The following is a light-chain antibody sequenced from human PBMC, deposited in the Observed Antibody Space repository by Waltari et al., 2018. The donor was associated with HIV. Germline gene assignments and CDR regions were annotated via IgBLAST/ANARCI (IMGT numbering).Light chain of an antibody. Sequence: QSALPQPAPVSGSPGQSITISCPGTNSDVRSYNLDSWYQQHPGKAPKLMIYEGSKRPSGVSNRFSGSKSGNTASLTISGLQAEDEADYYCCSYAGSNTFVFGTGTKVTVL. CDR2: EGS. J-gene: IGLJ1*01. CDR3: CSYAGSNTFV. V-gene: IGLV2-23*03. CDR1: NSDVRSYNL.